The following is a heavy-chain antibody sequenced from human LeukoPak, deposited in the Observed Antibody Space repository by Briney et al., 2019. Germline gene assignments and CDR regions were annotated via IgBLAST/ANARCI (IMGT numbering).Heavy chain of an antibody. Sequence: GASVKVSCKASGYTFTNYPIHWVRQAPGPRLEWMGWINAGNGNTKYSEKFLGRVTITRDTSARMAYMELSSLRSEDTAVYYCARDPRGEAYYVFWSGPRSPYYYYGMDVWGKGTTVTASS. J-gene: IGHJ6*04. CDR2: INAGNGNT. CDR3: ARDPRGEAYYVFWSGPRSPYYYYGMDV. V-gene: IGHV1-3*01. D-gene: IGHD3-3*01. CDR1: GYTFTNYP.